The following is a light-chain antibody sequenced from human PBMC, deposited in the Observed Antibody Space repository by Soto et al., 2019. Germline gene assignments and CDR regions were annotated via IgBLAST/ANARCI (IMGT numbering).Light chain of an antibody. CDR2: DAS. J-gene: IGKJ1*01. CDR1: QSISSW. Sequence: DIQMTQSPSTLSASVGDRVTITCRASQSISSWLAWYQQKPGKAPKLLIYDASSLESGVPSRLSGSGSGTEVTLTTISLRPDEFATYYCQQYNRYAPWAFGQGTKVEIK. V-gene: IGKV1-5*01. CDR3: QQYNRYAPWA.